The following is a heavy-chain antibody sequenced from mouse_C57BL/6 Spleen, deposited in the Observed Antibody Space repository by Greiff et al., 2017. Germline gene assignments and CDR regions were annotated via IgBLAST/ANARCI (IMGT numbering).Heavy chain of an antibody. Sequence: DVKLQESGGGLVKPGGSLKLSCAASGFTFSSYAMSWVRQTPEKRLEWVATISDGGSYTYYPDNVKGRFTISRDNAKNNLYLQMSHLTSEDTAMYYCASPLDGYYFAYWGQGTLVTVSA. CDR2: ISDGGSYT. V-gene: IGHV5-4*03. CDR1: GFTFSSYA. J-gene: IGHJ3*01. D-gene: IGHD2-3*01. CDR3: ASPLDGYYFAY.